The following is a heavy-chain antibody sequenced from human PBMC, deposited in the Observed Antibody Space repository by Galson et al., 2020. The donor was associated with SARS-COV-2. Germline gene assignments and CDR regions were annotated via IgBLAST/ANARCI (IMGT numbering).Heavy chain of an antibody. CDR1: GFTFDDYA. D-gene: IGHD6-13*01. CDR2: ISGDGGST. J-gene: IGHJ6*02. CDR3: AKDIAWAAGTRYYYYGMDV. Sequence: GGSLRLSCAASGFTFDDYAMHWVRQAPGTGLEWVSLISGDGGSTYYADSVKGRFTISRDNSKNSLYLQMNSLRTEDTALYYCAKDIAWAAGTRYYYYGMDVWGQGTTVTVSS. V-gene: IGHV3-43*02.